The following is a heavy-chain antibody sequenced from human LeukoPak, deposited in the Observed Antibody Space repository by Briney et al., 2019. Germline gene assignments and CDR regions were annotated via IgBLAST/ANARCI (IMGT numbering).Heavy chain of an antibody. J-gene: IGHJ5*02. CDR3: AKDQYSYYEVWFDP. CDR2: ISGSGIST. D-gene: IGHD3-22*01. V-gene: IGHV3-23*01. Sequence: PGGSLRLSCAASGFTFSSYAMNWVRQAPGKGLEWVSHISGSGISTYYADSVKGRFTFSRDNSKNTLYLQMNSLRAEDTAVYYCAKDQYSYYEVWFDPWGQGTLVTVSS. CDR1: GFTFSSYA.